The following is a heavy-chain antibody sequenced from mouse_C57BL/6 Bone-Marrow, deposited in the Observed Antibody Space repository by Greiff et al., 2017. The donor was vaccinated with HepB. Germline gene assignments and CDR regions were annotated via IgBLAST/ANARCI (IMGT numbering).Heavy chain of an antibody. V-gene: IGHV3-6*01. J-gene: IGHJ3*01. D-gene: IGHD2-4*01. CDR3: ARVIYYDYDGFAY. Sequence: EVQRVESGPGLVKPSQSLSLTCSVTGYSITSGYYWNWIRQFPGNKLEWMGYISYDGSNNYNPSLKNRISITRDTSKNQFFLKLNSVTTEDTATYYCARVIYYDYDGFAYWGQGTLVTVSA. CDR1: GYSITSGYY. CDR2: ISYDGSN.